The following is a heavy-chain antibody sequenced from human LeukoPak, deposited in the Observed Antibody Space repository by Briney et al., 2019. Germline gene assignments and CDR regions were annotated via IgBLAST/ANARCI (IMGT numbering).Heavy chain of an antibody. CDR3: ARHDKGSYWYFDL. CDR1: GYILTTYW. D-gene: IGHD2-15*01. V-gene: IGHV5-10-1*01. CDR2: IDPGDSYT. J-gene: IGHJ2*01. Sequence: GESLKISCEASGYILTTYWISWVRQMPGKGLEWMGRIDPGDSYTNYSPSFQGRVTISADKSISTAYLQWSSPKASDTAMYYCARHDKGSYWYFDLWGRGTLVTVSS.